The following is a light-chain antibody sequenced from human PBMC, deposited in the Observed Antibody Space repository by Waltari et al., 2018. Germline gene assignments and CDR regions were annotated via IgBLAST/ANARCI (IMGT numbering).Light chain of an antibody. J-gene: IGKJ2*01. Sequence: DIQMTQSPSSLSASVGDRVTITCRASQNIADYLNWYQKKPGEAPKLLIWGASSLQRGVPSRFSGSGSGTDFTLTISSLHPEDFATYYCQQSYSTPYTFGQGTELDI. CDR2: GAS. CDR1: QNIADY. CDR3: QQSYSTPYT. V-gene: IGKV1-39*01.